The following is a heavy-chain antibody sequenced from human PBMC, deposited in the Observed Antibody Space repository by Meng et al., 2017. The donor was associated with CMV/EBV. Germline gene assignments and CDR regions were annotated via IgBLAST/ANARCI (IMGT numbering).Heavy chain of an antibody. J-gene: IGHJ4*02. CDR2: ISSSSSYI. Sequence: EVQLVESGGGLVKPGWSLSLPCAASGFTFSSYSMNWVRQAPGKGLEWVSSISSSSSYIYYADSVKGRFTISRDNAKNSLYLQMNSLRAEDTAVYYCARDRVEMATINYFDYWGQGPLVTVDS. D-gene: IGHD5-24*01. CDR1: GFTFSSYS. V-gene: IGHV3-21*01. CDR3: ARDRVEMATINYFDY.